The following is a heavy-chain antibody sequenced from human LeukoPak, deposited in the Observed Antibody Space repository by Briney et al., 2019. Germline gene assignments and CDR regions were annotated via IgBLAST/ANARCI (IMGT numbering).Heavy chain of an antibody. V-gene: IGHV3-66*01. CDR3: ARDRATGFSVALDI. J-gene: IGHJ3*02. D-gene: IGHD2/OR15-2a*01. CDR2: LYSDGST. CDR1: GFTVSTNY. Sequence: GGSLRLSCAASGFTVSTNYMNWVRQAPGKGLEWVSVLYSDGSTYYADSVKGRFTISRDNSKNTLSLQMNSLRAEDTAVYYCARDRATGFSVALDIWGQGTMVIVSS.